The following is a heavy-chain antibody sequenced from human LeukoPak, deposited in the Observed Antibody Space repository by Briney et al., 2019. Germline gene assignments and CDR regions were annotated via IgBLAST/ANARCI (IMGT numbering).Heavy chain of an antibody. CDR1: GFTFSNAW. CDR3: TTLQLWLLVGMDV. D-gene: IGHD5-18*01. Sequence: GGSLRLSCAASGFTFSNAWMSWVRQAPGKGLEWVGRIKSKTDGGTTDYAAPVKGRFTISRDDSKNTLYQQMNSLKTEDTAVYYCTTLQLWLLVGMDVWGQGTTVTVS. J-gene: IGHJ6*02. V-gene: IGHV3-15*01. CDR2: IKSKTDGGTT.